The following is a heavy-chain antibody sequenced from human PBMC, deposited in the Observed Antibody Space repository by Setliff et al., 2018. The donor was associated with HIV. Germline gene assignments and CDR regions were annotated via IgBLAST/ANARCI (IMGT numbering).Heavy chain of an antibody. Sequence: LRLSCAASGFTFVAHAMNWVRQAPGKGLEWVSSISSSGENTYYADTVKGRFTISRDNSKNTLYLQMSSLRAEDSAVYYCAREMGSTHQAFDIWGQGTMVTVSS. CDR2: ISSSGENT. D-gene: IGHD2-15*01. V-gene: IGHV3-23*01. CDR1: GFTFVAHA. J-gene: IGHJ3*02. CDR3: AREMGSTHQAFDI.